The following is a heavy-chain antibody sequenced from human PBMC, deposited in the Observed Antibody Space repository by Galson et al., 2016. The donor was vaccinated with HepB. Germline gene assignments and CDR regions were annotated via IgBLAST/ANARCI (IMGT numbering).Heavy chain of an antibody. J-gene: IGHJ4*02. CDR3: VKGAGTIDY. CDR1: GFIFNSYS. CDR2: ISSNSNSM. V-gene: IGHV3-48*02. Sequence: SLRLSCAASGFIFNSYSMNWVRQAPGKGLEWISYISSNSNSMYYADSVKGRFTISRDNAKNSLYLQMNSLRDEDTAVYYCVKGAGTIDYWGQGTLVTVSS. D-gene: IGHD6-19*01.